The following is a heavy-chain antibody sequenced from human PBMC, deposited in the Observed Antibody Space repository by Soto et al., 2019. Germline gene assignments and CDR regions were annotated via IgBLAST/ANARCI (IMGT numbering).Heavy chain of an antibody. D-gene: IGHD2-2*02. CDR3: ARHFPPSDIVVVPAAISPIDY. CDR2: IFNSGTT. CDR1: GASTVSHYH. V-gene: IGHV4-31*02. J-gene: IGHJ4*02. Sequence: PSETLSLTCSVSGASTVSHYHWTWIRQPPGKGLEWMGYIFNSGTTFYNPSLTSRLSISMDTSGNHFSLELRSVTAADTAVYYCARHFPPSDIVVVPAAISPIDYWGQGTLVTVSS.